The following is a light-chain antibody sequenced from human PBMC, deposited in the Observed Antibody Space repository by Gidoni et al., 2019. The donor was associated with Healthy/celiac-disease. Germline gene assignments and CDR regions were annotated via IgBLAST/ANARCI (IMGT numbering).Light chain of an antibody. CDR1: SSDVGGYNY. CDR2: EVS. CDR3: SSYTSSSLVV. Sequence: QSALTQPASVSGSPGQSITISCTGTSSDVGGYNYVSWYQQHPGKAPKLMIYEVSNRPSGVANRFSGSKAGNTASLTISGLQAEDEADYYCSSYTSSSLVVFGGGTKLTV. J-gene: IGLJ2*01. V-gene: IGLV2-14*01.